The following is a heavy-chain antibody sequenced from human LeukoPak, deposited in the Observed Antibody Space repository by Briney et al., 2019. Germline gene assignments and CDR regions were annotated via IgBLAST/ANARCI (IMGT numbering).Heavy chain of an antibody. D-gene: IGHD4-17*01. CDR2: ISSSGSTI. CDR3: ARESRVTSTGDDI. Sequence: GGSLRLSCAASGFTFSSYEMNWVRQAPGKGLEWVSYISSSGSTIYYADSVKGRFTISRDNAKNSLYLQMNSLRAEDTAVYYCARESRVTSTGDDIWGQGTMVTVSS. V-gene: IGHV3-48*03. CDR1: GFTFSSYE. J-gene: IGHJ3*02.